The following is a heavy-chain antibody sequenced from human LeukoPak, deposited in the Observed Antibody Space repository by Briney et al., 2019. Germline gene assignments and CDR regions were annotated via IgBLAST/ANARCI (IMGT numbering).Heavy chain of an antibody. Sequence: GGSLRLSCAASGFTFSSYSMNWVRQAPGKGLEWVANVRQDGKYKPYLDAVKGRFTISRDNSKNMLYLQMNSLRAEDTAVYYCAKSWDTVTRGRTYFDYWGQGTQVTASS. CDR3: AKSWDTVTRGRTYFDY. D-gene: IGHD4-17*01. J-gene: IGHJ4*02. CDR2: VRQDGKYK. CDR1: GFTFSSYS. V-gene: IGHV3-7*01.